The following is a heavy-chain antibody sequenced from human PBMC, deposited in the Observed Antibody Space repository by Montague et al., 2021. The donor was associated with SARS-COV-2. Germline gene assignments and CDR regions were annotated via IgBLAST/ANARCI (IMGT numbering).Heavy chain of an antibody. Sequence: SETLSLTCSVSGGSTSNYYWTWIRQSPGKGLQWIGYIFHTGSTNFNPSLKSRVSMSLDTPKNHFSLRLSAVTAADTARYYCARAQNICFIANCVNYFDLWGLGARVTVSS. CDR1: GGSTSNYY. J-gene: IGHJ4*01. CDR2: IFHTGST. D-gene: IGHD2-15*01. CDR3: ARAQNICFIANCVNYFDL. V-gene: IGHV4-59*01.